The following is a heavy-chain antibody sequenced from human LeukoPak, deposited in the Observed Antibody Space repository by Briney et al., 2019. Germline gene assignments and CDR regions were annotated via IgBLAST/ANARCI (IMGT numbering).Heavy chain of an antibody. V-gene: IGHV3-53*01. Sequence: PGGSLRLSCAASGFTVSNNYMTWVRQAPGKGLEWVSLIYSGGSTYYANSVKGRFTISRDNSKNTVYLQMNSLRAEDTAVYYCARVPYGNYHYYYMDVWGKGTTVTVSS. D-gene: IGHD3-10*01. CDR1: GFTVSNNY. J-gene: IGHJ6*03. CDR2: IYSGGST. CDR3: ARVPYGNYHYYYMDV.